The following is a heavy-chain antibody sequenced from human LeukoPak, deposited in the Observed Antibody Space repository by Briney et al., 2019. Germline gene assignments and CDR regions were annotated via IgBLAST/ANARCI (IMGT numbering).Heavy chain of an antibody. J-gene: IGHJ6*03. Sequence: SVKVSCKASGGTFSSYAISWVRQAPGQGLEWMGGIIPIFGTANYAQKFQGRVTITTDESTSTACMELSSLRSEDTAVYYCARANVDIVATITVPYYMDVWGKGTTVTVSS. CDR2: IIPIFGTA. D-gene: IGHD5-12*01. CDR1: GGTFSSYA. V-gene: IGHV1-69*05. CDR3: ARANVDIVATITVPYYMDV.